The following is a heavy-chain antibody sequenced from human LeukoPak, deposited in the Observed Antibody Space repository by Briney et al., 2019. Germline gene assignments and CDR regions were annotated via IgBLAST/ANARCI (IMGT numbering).Heavy chain of an antibody. CDR2: ISWNSGSI. V-gene: IGHV3-9*01. Sequence: PGGSLRLSCAASGFTFDDYAMHCVRQAPGKGLEWVSGISWNSGSIGYADSVKGRFTISRDNAKNSLYLQMNSLRAEDTALYYCAKEGVYYGMDVWGQGTTVTVSS. D-gene: IGHD3-10*01. J-gene: IGHJ6*02. CDR1: GFTFDDYA. CDR3: AKEGVYYGMDV.